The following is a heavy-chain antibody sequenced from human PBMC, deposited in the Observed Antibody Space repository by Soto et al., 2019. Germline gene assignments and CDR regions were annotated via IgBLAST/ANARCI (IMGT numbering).Heavy chain of an antibody. CDR2: INSDGSST. J-gene: IGHJ4*02. Sequence: EVQLVESGGGLVQPGGALRLSCAASGFTFSSYWMQGVRQAPGKGLVWVSRINSDGSSTSYADSVKGRFTISRDNAKNTLYLQMNSLRAEDTAVYYCASSLLTPFDYWGQGTLVTVSS. CDR3: ASSLLTPFDY. V-gene: IGHV3-74*01. CDR1: GFTFSSYW. D-gene: IGHD7-27*01.